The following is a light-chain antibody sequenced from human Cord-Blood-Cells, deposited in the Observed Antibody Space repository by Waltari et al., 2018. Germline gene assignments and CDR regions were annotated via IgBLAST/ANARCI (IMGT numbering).Light chain of an antibody. Sequence: QSALTQPPSASGSPGQSVTISCTGTSSDVGGYNYVSWYQQHPGKAPKLMIYEVSKGPSGVPDRFPGSKSGNTASLTVSGLQAEDEADYYCSSYAGSNNYVVFGGGTKLTVL. V-gene: IGLV2-8*01. CDR3: SSYAGSNNYVV. CDR2: EVS. CDR1: SSDVGGYNY. J-gene: IGLJ2*01.